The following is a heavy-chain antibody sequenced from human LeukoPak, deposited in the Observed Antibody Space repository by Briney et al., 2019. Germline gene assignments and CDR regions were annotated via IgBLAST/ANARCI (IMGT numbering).Heavy chain of an antibody. D-gene: IGHD3-10*01. CDR3: ARTYYGSGSLYYYYYYMDV. V-gene: IGHV4-59*01. J-gene: IGHJ6*03. CDR1: GGSINSYY. CDR2: IYYIGST. Sequence: SETLSLTCTVPGGSINSYYWSWIRQPPGKGLEWFGYIYYIGSTNYNPSLKSRVTISVDTSKNQFSLKLSSVTAADTAVYYCARTYYGSGSLYYYYYYMDVWGKGTTVTVSS.